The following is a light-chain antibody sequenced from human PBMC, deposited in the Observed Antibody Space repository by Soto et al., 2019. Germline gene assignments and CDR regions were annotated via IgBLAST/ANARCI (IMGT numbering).Light chain of an antibody. J-gene: IGKJ4*01. CDR3: LQYNVYPLS. CDR1: QNINRW. CDR2: KAS. V-gene: IGKV1-5*03. Sequence: DIQKTQSPSTLSASVGDRVTITCRARQNINRWLAWYQQRPGKAPNLLIHKASTLEVGVPSRFSGSASGTEFTLTISSLQPDDFAVYFCLQYNVYPLSFGGGTKVEIK.